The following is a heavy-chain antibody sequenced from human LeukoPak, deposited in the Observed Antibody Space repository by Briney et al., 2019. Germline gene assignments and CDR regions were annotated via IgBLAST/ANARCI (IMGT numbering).Heavy chain of an antibody. CDR1: GGSISSYY. CDR2: IYTSGST. V-gene: IGHV4-4*07. D-gene: IGHD3-22*01. J-gene: IGHJ5*02. Sequence: SETLSLTCTVSGGSISSYYWSWIRQPAGKGLEWIGRIYTSGSTNYNPSLKSRVTISVDTSKNQFSLKLSSVTAADTAAYYCARGHYYDSSHAGFDPWGQGNLVTVSS. CDR3: ARGHYYDSSHAGFDP.